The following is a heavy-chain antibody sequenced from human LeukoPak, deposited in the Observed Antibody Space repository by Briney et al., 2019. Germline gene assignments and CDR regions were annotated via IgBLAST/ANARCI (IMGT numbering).Heavy chain of an antibody. CDR2: ISGSGSIT. CDR1: GFTFSDYA. V-gene: IGHV3-23*01. Sequence: GALRLSCAVSGFTFSDYAMSWVRQAPGKGLEWVSTISGSGSITYYADSVKGRFTISRDASKNTLYVQMNSLGAEDAAVYYCAKGRAGWSNRYYFDSWGQGTLVTVSS. CDR3: AKGRAGWSNRYYFDS. D-gene: IGHD3-16*02. J-gene: IGHJ4*02.